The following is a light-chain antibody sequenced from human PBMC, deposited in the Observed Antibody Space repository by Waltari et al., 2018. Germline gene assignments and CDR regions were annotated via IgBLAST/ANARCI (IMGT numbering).Light chain of an antibody. Sequence: EIVMTQSPATLSVSPGERATPSGRASQGVSSNSARYQQKPGQAPRLLIYGASTRATGIPARFSGSGSGTEFTLTISSLQSEDFAVYYCQQYNNWPPYTFGQGTKLEIK. CDR2: GAS. J-gene: IGKJ2*01. V-gene: IGKV3-15*01. CDR3: QQYNNWPPYT. CDR1: QGVSSN.